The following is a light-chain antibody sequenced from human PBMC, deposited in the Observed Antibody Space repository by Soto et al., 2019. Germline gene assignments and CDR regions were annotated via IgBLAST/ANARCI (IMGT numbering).Light chain of an antibody. V-gene: IGKV1-9*01. CDR3: QQLNNYPLT. CDR2: AAS. J-gene: IGKJ3*01. CDR1: QGISSY. Sequence: DIQLTQSPSFLSASVGDRVTITCRASQGISSYLAWYQQKPGKAPELLIYAASTLQSGVPSRFSGSGSGTEFTLTISSLQPEDFATYYCQQLNNYPLTFGPGTTVDIK.